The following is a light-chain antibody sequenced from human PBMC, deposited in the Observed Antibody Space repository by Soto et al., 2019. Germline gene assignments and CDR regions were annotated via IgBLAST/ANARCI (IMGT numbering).Light chain of an antibody. Sequence: QSALTEPASVCGSPGQSITISCTGTSSDIGGYNYVSWYQQHPGKAPKLMIYDVSNRPSGVSSRFSGSKSGNTASLTISGLQAEDEADYYCSSYPSSTTLYVFGTGTKVLVL. CDR3: SSYPSSTTLYV. CDR2: DVS. V-gene: IGLV2-14*01. CDR1: SSDIGGYNY. J-gene: IGLJ1*01.